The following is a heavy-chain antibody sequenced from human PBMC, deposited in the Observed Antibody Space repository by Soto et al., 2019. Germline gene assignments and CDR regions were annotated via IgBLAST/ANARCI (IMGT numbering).Heavy chain of an antibody. CDR3: ARHGGVVPAAIDYYYGMDV. J-gene: IGHJ6*02. CDR1: GGSVSSSTYY. V-gene: IGHV4-39*01. D-gene: IGHD2-2*02. CDR2: IYYSGST. Sequence: PSETLSLTCTVSGGSVSSSTYYWSWIRQPPGKGLEWIGSIYYSGSTYYNPSLKSRVTISVDTSKNQFSLKLSSVTAADTAVYYCARHGGVVPAAIDYYYGMDVWGQGTTVTVSS.